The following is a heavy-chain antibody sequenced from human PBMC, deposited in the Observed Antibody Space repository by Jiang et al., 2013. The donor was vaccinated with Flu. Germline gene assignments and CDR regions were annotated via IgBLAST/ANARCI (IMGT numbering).Heavy chain of an antibody. CDR2: ISSSSSYI. V-gene: IGHV3-21*01. CDR3: ARASSSWSDYYYYGMDV. D-gene: IGHD6-13*01. CDR1: GFTFSSYS. Sequence: QLLESGGGLVKPGGSLRLSCAASGFTFSSYSMNWVRQAPGKGLEWVSSISSSSSYIYYADSVKGRFTISRDNAKNSLYLQMNSLRAEDTAVYYCARASSSWSDYYYYGMDVWGKGTTVTVSS. J-gene: IGHJ6*04.